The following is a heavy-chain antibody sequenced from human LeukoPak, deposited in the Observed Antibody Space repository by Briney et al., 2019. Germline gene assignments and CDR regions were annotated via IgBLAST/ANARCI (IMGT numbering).Heavy chain of an antibody. D-gene: IGHD1-26*01. V-gene: IGHV4-61*02. J-gene: IGHJ5*02. CDR2: IYISGST. CDR1: GRSISYGSYY. CDR3: ERTVQVAIWEPGRAYFDP. Sequence: ASQTLSLTCTVSGRSISYGSYYWSWMRQAAGKALEWIGRIYISGSTRYNPSFKSRVTMSIDTSKNQFSLNLTSVTAPDTAVYYCERTVQVAIWEPGRAYFDPWGQGTLVTVSS.